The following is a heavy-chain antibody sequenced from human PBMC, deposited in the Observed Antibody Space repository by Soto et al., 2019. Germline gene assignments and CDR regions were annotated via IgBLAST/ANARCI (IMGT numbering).Heavy chain of an antibody. Sequence: EVQLLESGGGLVQPGGSLRLSCAASGFTFSSYAMSWVRQAPGKGLEWVSAISGSGGSTYYADSVKGRFTISRDNSKNTLYLQMNSLRAEDTAVYYCAKESGYSGYESPYYFDYWGQGTLVTVSS. D-gene: IGHD5-12*01. V-gene: IGHV3-23*01. CDR2: ISGSGGST. CDR1: GFTFSSYA. CDR3: AKESGYSGYESPYYFDY. J-gene: IGHJ4*02.